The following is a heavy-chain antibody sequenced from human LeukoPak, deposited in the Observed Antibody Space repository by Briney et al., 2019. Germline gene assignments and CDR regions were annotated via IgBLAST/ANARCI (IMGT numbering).Heavy chain of an antibody. D-gene: IGHD5-24*01. Sequence: SVKVSCKASGGTFNSYAISWVRQAPGQGLEWMGGIMPLFGTANYAQGFQGRVTFTTDESASTAYMEVSSLRSEDTAVYYCASGSLGDGYGVGDYYQYMDVWGKGTTVTVSS. V-gene: IGHV1-69*05. CDR2: IMPLFGTA. CDR1: GGTFNSYA. J-gene: IGHJ6*03. CDR3: ASGSLGDGYGVGDYYQYMDV.